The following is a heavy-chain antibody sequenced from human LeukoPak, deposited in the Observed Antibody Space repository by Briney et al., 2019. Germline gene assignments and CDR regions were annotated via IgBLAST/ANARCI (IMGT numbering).Heavy chain of an antibody. CDR1: GCTFTGYY. Sequence: ASVKVSCKASGCTFTGYYMHWVRQAPGQGLEWMGWINPNSGGTNYAQKFQGWVTMTRDTSISTAYMELSRLRSDDTAVYYCALAVAGTSGWFDPWGQGTLITVSS. CDR3: ALAVAGTSGWFDP. V-gene: IGHV1-2*04. CDR2: INPNSGGT. D-gene: IGHD6-19*01. J-gene: IGHJ5*02.